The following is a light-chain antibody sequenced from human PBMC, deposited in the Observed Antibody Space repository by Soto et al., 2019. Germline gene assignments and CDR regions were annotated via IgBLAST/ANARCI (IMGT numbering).Light chain of an antibody. CDR1: TNDVGSYNL. CDR2: EGS. CDR3: CSYAGYSTFVV. V-gene: IGLV2-23*03. J-gene: IGLJ2*01. Sequence: QSALTQPASVPGSPGQSITISCTGTTNDVGSYNLVSWYQHHPGKAPKVVIYEGSKRPSGVSNRFSGSKSGNTASLTISGLQAEDEADYYCCSYAGYSTFVVFGGGTKVTVL.